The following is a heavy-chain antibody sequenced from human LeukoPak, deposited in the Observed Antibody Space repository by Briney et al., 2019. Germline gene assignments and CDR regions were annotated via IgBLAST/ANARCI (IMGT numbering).Heavy chain of an antibody. V-gene: IGHV3-7*04. J-gene: IGHJ4*02. CDR3: AREISLAY. CDR1: GVSFSSRY. Sequence: GGAVRLSCAASGVSFSSRYMSWVRRAPGKGLECVANINQDGSVKSYVDSVKGRFNISRDNAQNSLYLQMNSLRAEDTAVYYCAREISLAYWGQGTLVTVS. CDR2: INQDGSVK. D-gene: IGHD3-16*01.